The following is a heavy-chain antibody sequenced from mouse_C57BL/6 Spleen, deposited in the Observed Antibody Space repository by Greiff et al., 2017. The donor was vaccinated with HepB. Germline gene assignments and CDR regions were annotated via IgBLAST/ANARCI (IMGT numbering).Heavy chain of an antibody. CDR2: INPSNGGT. CDR1: GYTFTSYW. CDR3: ARDDYYGSGAWFAY. J-gene: IGHJ3*01. V-gene: IGHV1-53*01. D-gene: IGHD1-1*01. Sequence: QVQLKQPGTELVKPGASVKLSCKASGYTFTSYWMHWVKQRPGQGLEWIGNINPSNGGTNYNEKFKSKATLTVYKSSSTAYMQLSSLTSEDSAVYYCARDDYYGSGAWFAYWGQGTLVTVSA.